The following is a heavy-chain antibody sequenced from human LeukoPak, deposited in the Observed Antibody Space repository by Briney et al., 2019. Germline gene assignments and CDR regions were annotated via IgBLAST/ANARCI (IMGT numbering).Heavy chain of an antibody. CDR2: ISSSRSYI. J-gene: IGHJ3*02. D-gene: IGHD2-2*01. Sequence: PGGSLRLSCAASGFTFSSYSMNWVRQAPGKGLEWVSSISSSRSYIYYADSVKGRFTISRDNAKNSLYLQMNSLRAEDTAVYYCAKYRGCSSTSCYRSRDAFDIWGQGTMVTVSS. CDR3: AKYRGCSSTSCYRSRDAFDI. V-gene: IGHV3-21*04. CDR1: GFTFSSYS.